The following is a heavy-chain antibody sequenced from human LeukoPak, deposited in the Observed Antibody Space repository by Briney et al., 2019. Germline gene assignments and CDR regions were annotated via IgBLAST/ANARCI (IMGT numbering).Heavy chain of an antibody. CDR3: AKDNWERLGYFDY. CDR1: GFTFSSYA. Sequence: GGSLRLSCAASGFTFSSYAMSWVRQAPGKGLEWVSDISGSGGSTYYADSVKGRFTISRDNSKNTLYLQMNSLRAEDTAVYYCAKDNWERLGYFDYWGQGTLVTVSS. CDR2: ISGSGGST. V-gene: IGHV3-23*01. J-gene: IGHJ4*02. D-gene: IGHD1-1*01.